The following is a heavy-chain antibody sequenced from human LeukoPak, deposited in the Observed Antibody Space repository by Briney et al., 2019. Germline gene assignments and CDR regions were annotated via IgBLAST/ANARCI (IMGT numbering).Heavy chain of an antibody. Sequence: SETLSLTCTVSGGSIRNYFWSWIRQPPGKGLEWIGYIFDSGDTKYNPSLKSRVTISVDTSKNQFSVKVTSVIAADTAVYYCARSRRGYSGYDELDDYKYYYMDVWGKGATVTVSS. CDR1: GGSIRNYF. V-gene: IGHV4-59*08. J-gene: IGHJ6*03. CDR2: IFDSGDT. D-gene: IGHD5-12*01. CDR3: ARSRRGYSGYDELDDYKYYYMDV.